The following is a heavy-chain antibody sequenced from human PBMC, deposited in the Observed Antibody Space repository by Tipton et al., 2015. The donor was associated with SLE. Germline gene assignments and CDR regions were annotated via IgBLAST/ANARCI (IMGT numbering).Heavy chain of an antibody. J-gene: IGHJ6*02. Sequence: SLRLSCAASGFTFSGSAMHWVRQASGKGLEWVGRIRSKANSYATAYAASVKGRFTISRDDSKNTAYLQMNSLKTEDTAVYYCTCHLEAARTYYYHYGMDVWGQGTTVTVS. V-gene: IGHV3-73*01. CDR1: GFTFSGSA. D-gene: IGHD6-6*01. CDR2: IRSKANSYAT. CDR3: TCHLEAARTYYYHYGMDV.